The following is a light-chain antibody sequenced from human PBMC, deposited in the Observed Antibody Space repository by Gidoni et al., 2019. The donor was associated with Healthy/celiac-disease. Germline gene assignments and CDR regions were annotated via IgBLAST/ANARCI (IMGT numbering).Light chain of an antibody. CDR1: QNVLYSSNNKNY. V-gene: IGKV4-1*01. CDR2: WAS. Sequence: DILMTQSPASLAVSLGERATINCKSSQNVLYSSNNKNYVAWYQQKPGQPPKLLIYWASTRESGVPDRVSGSGSGTEFTLTISSLQAEDVAVYYCQQYYNTPLTCGGGTKVEIK. J-gene: IGKJ4*01. CDR3: QQYYNTPLT.